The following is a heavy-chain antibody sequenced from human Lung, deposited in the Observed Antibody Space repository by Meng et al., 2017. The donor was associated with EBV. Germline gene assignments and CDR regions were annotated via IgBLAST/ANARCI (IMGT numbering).Heavy chain of an antibody. J-gene: IGHJ2*01. CDR3: ARGATSVFDF. CDR2: TYYRSKWYN. Sequence: VPSQQSGPGLGKPYPTFPISCVIAGGSVSSSSAAWSWIRQSPSRGLEWLGRTYYRSKWYNDYAVFVKSRITINPDTSKNQFSLQLNSVTPEDTAVYYCARGATSVFDFWGRGTLVTVSS. V-gene: IGHV6-1*01. CDR1: GGSVSSSSAA.